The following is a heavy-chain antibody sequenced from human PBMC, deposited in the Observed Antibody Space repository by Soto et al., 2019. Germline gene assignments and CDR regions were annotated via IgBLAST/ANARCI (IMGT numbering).Heavy chain of an antibody. CDR1: GASVSSGSYY. CDR2: IYYTGTS. D-gene: IGHD2-8*01. J-gene: IGHJ5*02. V-gene: IGHV4-61*01. Sequence: QVELQESGPGLVKPSETLSLTCKVSGASVSSGSYYWSWIRQPPGKGLEWIGYIYYTGTSDDNPSLKSRFTIAIDTSKNQISLNLNSVTAADTAVYYCARALSTNEGWFDPWGQGRLVTVSS. CDR3: ARALSTNEGWFDP.